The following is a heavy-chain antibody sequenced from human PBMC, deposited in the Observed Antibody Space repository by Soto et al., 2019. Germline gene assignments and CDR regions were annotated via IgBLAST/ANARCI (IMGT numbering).Heavy chain of an antibody. V-gene: IGHV1-8*01. CDR1: GYTFTSYD. Sequence: QVQLVQSGAEVKKPGASVTVSCKASGYTFTSYDINWVRQATGQGLEWMGWMNPTSGNTGYAQKFQGRVPMTRNTSISTAYMELSSLRSEDTALYYCASAPSIAVAGEFDYWGQGTLVTVSS. D-gene: IGHD6-19*01. J-gene: IGHJ4*02. CDR3: ASAPSIAVAGEFDY. CDR2: MNPTSGNT.